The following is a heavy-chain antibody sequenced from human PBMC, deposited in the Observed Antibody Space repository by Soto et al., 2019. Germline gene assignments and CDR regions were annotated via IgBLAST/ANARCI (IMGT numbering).Heavy chain of an antibody. V-gene: IGHV1-2*02. J-gene: IGHJ4*02. CDR1: GYTFTGYY. D-gene: IGHD1-7*01. CDR2: ISPNSGGT. CDR3: GRGRSGELVVFY. Sequence: QVQLVQSGAEVKKSGASVKVSCKASGYTFTGYYIHWVRQAPGQGLEWMGEISPNSGGTKYAQKFQGRVTMTRDTSISTVYMELSTLSPDDTAVYYCGRGRSGELVVFYWGQGTLVTVYS.